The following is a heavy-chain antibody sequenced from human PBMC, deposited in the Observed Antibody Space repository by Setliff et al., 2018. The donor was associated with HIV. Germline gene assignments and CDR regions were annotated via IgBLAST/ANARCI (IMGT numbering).Heavy chain of an antibody. CDR3: TRGRVSLGGLDV. D-gene: IGHD6-6*01. Sequence: PGGSLRLSCAASRFTFSIFAMHWVRQAPGKGLEWVAFISSDGSNKYYADSVQGRFTISRDNSKNTLYLQMNSLRAEDTAVYYCTRGRVSLGGLDVWGQGTPVTVSS. CDR2: ISSDGSNK. J-gene: IGHJ6*02. CDR1: RFTFSIFA. V-gene: IGHV3-30*03.